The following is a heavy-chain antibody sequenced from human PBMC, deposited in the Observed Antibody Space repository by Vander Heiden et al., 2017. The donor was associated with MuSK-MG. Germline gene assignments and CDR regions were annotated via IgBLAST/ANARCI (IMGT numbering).Heavy chain of an antibody. CDR2: ISWSSNTR. D-gene: IGHD2-2*02. Sequence: VQLVESGGGLVEPGRSLRLSWAASGFTFGAYALHWVRQRPGKGLEWISGISWSSNTRDYADSVKGRFTISRDNAKNSLFLQMNSLRPEDTALYYCVKDSYMSYYYYGLDVWGQGATVTVSS. V-gene: IGHV3-9*01. CDR1: GFTFGAYA. CDR3: VKDSYMSYYYYGLDV. J-gene: IGHJ6*02.